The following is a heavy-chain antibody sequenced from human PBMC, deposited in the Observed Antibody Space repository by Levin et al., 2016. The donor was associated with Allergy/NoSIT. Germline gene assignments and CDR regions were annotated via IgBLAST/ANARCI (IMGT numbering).Heavy chain of an antibody. CDR1: GFTFSDHY. D-gene: IGHD1-26*01. CDR3: VRISGTYYLDS. CDR2: IRKKSNSYTT. J-gene: IGHJ4*02. V-gene: IGHV3-72*01. Sequence: GGSLRLSCAASGFTFSDHYIDWVRQAPGKGLDWIGRIRKKSNSYTTEHAASVKGRFTISRDDSINSVYLQMDSLRNEDTAVYYCVRISGTYYLDSWGQGTLVTVSS.